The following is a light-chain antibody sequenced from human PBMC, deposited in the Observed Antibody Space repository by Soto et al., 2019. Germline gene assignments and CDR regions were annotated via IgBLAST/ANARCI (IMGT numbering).Light chain of an antibody. CDR3: QQYGSSPLT. J-gene: IGKJ4*01. V-gene: IGKV3-20*01. CDR2: GAS. CDR1: QSVSSSSY. Sequence: EIVLTRSPGTLSLSPGERATLSCRASQSVSSSSYLAWYQQKPGQAPRLLIYGASSRATGIPDRFSGSGSGTDFTLTIIRLEPEDFAVYYCQQYGSSPLTFGGGTKVEIK.